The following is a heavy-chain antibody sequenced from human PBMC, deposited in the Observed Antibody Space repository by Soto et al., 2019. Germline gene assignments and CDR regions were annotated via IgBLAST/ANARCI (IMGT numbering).Heavy chain of an antibody. J-gene: IGHJ4*02. V-gene: IGHV1-69*13. CDR1: GGTFSSYA. CDR2: IIPIFGTA. CDR3: ARSFEDIVVVVAATDYYFDY. Sequence: ASVKVSCKASGGTFSSYAISWVRQAPGQGLEWMGGIIPIFGTANYAQKFQGRVTITADESTSTAYMELRSLRSDDTAVYYCARSFEDIVVVVAATDYYFDYWGQGTLVTVSS. D-gene: IGHD2-15*01.